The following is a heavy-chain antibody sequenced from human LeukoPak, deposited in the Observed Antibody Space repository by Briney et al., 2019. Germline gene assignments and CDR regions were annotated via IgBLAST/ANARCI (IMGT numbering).Heavy chain of an antibody. D-gene: IGHD3-10*01. CDR1: GFTVSTNS. Sequence: GGSLRLSCTVSGFTVSTNSMSWVRQAPGKGLEWVSFIYSDNTHYSDSVKGRFTISRDNSKNTLYLQMNSLRAEDTAVYFCAKVQYLRGFDYWGQGTLVTVSS. V-gene: IGHV3-53*01. J-gene: IGHJ4*02. CDR3: AKVQYLRGFDY. CDR2: IYSDNT.